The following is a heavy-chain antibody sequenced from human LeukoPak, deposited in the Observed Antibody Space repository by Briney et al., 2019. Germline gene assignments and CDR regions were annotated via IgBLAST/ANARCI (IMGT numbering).Heavy chain of an antibody. V-gene: IGHV3-21*01. Sequence: GGSLRLSCAASGFTFRNAWMSWVRQARGKGLEWVSSISSSSSYIYYADSVKGRFTISRDNAKNSLYLQMNSLRAEDTAVYYCARGRITIFGVAPVAAFDIWGQGTMVTVSS. CDR1: GFTFRNAW. CDR3: ARGRITIFGVAPVAAFDI. D-gene: IGHD3-3*01. J-gene: IGHJ3*02. CDR2: ISSSSSYI.